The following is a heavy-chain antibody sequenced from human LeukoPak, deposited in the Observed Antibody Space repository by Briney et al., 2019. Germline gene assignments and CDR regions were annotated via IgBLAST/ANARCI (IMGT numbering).Heavy chain of an antibody. CDR2: INHSGST. CDR1: GGSISSYY. CDR3: ARVGLGELPLDY. D-gene: IGHD3-10*01. Sequence: PSETLSLTRTVSGGSISSYYWSWIRQPPGKGLEWIGEINHSGSTNYNPSLKSRVTISVDTSKNQFSLKLSSVAAADTAVYYCARVGLGELPLDYWGQGTLVTVSS. J-gene: IGHJ4*02. V-gene: IGHV4-34*01.